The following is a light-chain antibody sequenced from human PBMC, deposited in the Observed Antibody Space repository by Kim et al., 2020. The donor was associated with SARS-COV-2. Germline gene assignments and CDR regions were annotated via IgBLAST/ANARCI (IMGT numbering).Light chain of an antibody. J-gene: IGKJ4*01. V-gene: IGKV1-27*01. Sequence: AAVGDKVTITCRASQGIRNYLAWYHQKPGKVPKLLIYAASTLQSEVPSRFSGSGSGTDFTLTISSLQPEDVATYYCQKYNSVPLTFGGGTKVDIK. CDR1: QGIRNY. CDR2: AAS. CDR3: QKYNSVPLT.